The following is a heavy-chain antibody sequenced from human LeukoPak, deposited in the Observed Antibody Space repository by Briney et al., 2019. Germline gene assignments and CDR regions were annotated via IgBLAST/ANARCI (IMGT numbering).Heavy chain of an antibody. J-gene: IGHJ4*02. CDR1: GFTFSSYA. Sequence: GGSLRLSCAASGFTFSSYAMSWVRQAPGKGLEWVSAISGSGGSTYYADSVKGRFTISRDNSKNTLYLQMNSLRAEDTAVYYCAKRGGGYDFWSGYCPPFDYWGQGTLVTVSS. V-gene: IGHV3-23*01. D-gene: IGHD3-3*01. CDR2: ISGSGGST. CDR3: AKRGGGYDFWSGYCPPFDY.